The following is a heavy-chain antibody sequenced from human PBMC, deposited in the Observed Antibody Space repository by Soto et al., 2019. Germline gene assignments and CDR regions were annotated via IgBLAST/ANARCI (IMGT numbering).Heavy chain of an antibody. CDR2: INHSGST. J-gene: IGHJ4*02. V-gene: IGHV4-34*01. Sequence: SETLSLTCTVSGGSIRSGGYYWSWIRQPPGKGLEWTGEINHSGSTNYNPSLKSRVTISVDTSKNQFSLKLSSVTAADTAVYYCARGRFRYYDFWSGYSASLEYYFDYWGQGTLVTVSS. D-gene: IGHD3-3*01. CDR3: ARGRFRYYDFWSGYSASLEYYFDY. CDR1: GGSIRSGGYY.